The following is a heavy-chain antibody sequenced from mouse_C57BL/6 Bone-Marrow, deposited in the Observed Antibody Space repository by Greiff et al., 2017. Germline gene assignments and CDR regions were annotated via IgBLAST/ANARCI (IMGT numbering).Heavy chain of an antibody. CDR3: APWLLHFDY. CDR2: VYPYNGGT. Sequence: EVQLVESGPVLVKPGPSVKISCTASGFTFTDYYMHWVKQSNGKSLEWIGLVYPYNGGTSYNQKFKGKATFTVDTSSSTAYLELNSLTSEDSAVYYCAPWLLHFDYWGQGTTLTVAS. D-gene: IGHD2-3*01. V-gene: IGHV1-36*01. J-gene: IGHJ2*01. CDR1: GFTFTDYY.